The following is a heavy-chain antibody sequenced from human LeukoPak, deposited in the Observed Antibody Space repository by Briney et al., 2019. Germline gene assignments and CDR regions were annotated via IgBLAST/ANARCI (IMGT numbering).Heavy chain of an antibody. CDR1: GGSISSGSYY. V-gene: IGHV4-61*02. CDR3: ARGGPLYFDY. CDR2: IYTSGST. J-gene: IGHJ4*02. Sequence: SETLSLTCTVSGGSISSGSYYWSWHRQPAGLGLEWIGRIYTSGSTNYNPPVKSRVTISVDTSKNQFSLKLSSVTAADTAVYYCARGGPLYFDYWGQGTLVTVSS.